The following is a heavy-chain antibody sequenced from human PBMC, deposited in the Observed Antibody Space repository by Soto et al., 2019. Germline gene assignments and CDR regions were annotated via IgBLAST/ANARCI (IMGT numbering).Heavy chain of an antibody. J-gene: IGHJ5*02. CDR2: IIPIFGTA. Sequence: SVKVSYKASGGTFSSYAISWVRQAPGQGLEWMGGIIPIFGTANYAQKFQGRVTITADESTSTAYMELSSLRSEDTAVYYRARDIPPYNWFDPWGQGTLVTVSS. CDR1: GGTFSSYA. CDR3: ARDIPPYNWFDP. V-gene: IGHV1-69*13.